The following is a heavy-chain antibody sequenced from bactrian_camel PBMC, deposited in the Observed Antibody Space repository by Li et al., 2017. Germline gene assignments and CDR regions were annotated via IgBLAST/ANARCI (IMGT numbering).Heavy chain of an antibody. CDR2: ISSDGST. CDR3: VRAASSQMGWADFGY. CDR1: GFTFDDSD. D-gene: IGHD5*01. Sequence: HVQLVESGGGLVQPGGSLRLSCTASGFTFDDSDMGWYRQAPGNECELVSTISSDGSTYYADSVKGRFTISRDNAKNTLYLQMDSLTPEDTAVYYCVRAASSQMGWADFGYWGQGTQVTVS. J-gene: IGHJ6*01. V-gene: IGHV3S55*01.